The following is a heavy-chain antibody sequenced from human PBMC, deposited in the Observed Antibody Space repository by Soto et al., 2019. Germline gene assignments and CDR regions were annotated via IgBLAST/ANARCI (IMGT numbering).Heavy chain of an antibody. J-gene: IGHJ3*01. V-gene: IGHV5-10-1*01. Sequence: GESLKISCKSSGYTFTNYWITWVRQMPGKGLEWMGRIDPNDSYTNYSPSFRGHVTISTDKSISTAYLQWSSLTASDSAIYYCASDSDSSGVDAFTVWAKRTIVTASS. CDR2: IDPNDSYT. CDR1: GYTFTNYW. D-gene: IGHD3-22*01. CDR3: ASDSDSSGVDAFTV.